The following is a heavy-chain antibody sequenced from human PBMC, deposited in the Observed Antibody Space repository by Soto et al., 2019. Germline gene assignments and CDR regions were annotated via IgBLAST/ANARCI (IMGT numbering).Heavy chain of an antibody. Sequence: EIELLEAGGGFVQPGGSLRLSCAASGFTFSNYGMSWVRQAPGKGLEWVSAIIGPGDKTYYADSVKGRFTISRDNSKNILYLQLNNLSAADMAMSYCANDRDYGDSYPFDWCGVGTLVTVTS. CDR1: GFTFSNYG. J-gene: IGHJ4*02. D-gene: IGHD4-17*01. V-gene: IGHV3-23*01. CDR2: IIGPGDKT. CDR3: ANDRDYGDSYPFDW.